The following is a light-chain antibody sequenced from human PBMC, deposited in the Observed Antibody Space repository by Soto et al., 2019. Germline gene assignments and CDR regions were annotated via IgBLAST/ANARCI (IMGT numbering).Light chain of an antibody. CDR1: SSNIGARYD. V-gene: IGLV1-40*01. Sequence: QSVLTQPPSVSGAPGQRVTISCTRGSSNIGARYDVHWYQQLPGTAPKLLIYGNSNRPSGVPDRFSGSKSGTSASLAITGLQAEDEADYYCQSYDNSLSGWVFGGGTKLTVL. J-gene: IGLJ3*02. CDR2: GNS. CDR3: QSYDNSLSGWV.